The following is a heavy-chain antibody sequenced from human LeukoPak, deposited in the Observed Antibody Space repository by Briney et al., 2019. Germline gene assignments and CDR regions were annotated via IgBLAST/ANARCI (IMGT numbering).Heavy chain of an antibody. J-gene: IGHJ4*02. Sequence: SETLSLTCTVSGGSISSYYWSWIRQPPGKGLEWIGYIYTSGSTNYNPSLKSRVTISVDTSKNQFSLKLSSVTAADTAVYYCARHVFSGDYIDYWGQGTLVTVSS. CDR3: ARHVFSGDYIDY. CDR2: IYTSGST. CDR1: GGSISSYY. D-gene: IGHD3-10*01. V-gene: IGHV4-4*09.